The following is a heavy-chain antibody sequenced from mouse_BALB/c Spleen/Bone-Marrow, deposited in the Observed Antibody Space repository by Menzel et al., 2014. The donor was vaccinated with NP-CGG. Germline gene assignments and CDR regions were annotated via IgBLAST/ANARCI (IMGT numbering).Heavy chain of an antibody. CDR3: ARSRGKYAMDY. CDR1: GYTFSNYW. J-gene: IGHJ4*01. D-gene: IGHD2-1*01. V-gene: IGHV1-7*01. Sequence: LVESGAELAKPGASVKMSCKASGYTFSNYWMHWVKQRPGQGLEWIGYINPSTGYTEYNQKFKDKATLTADKSSSTAYMQLNSLTSEDSAVYYCARSRGKYAMDYWGQGTSVTVSS. CDR2: INPSTGYT.